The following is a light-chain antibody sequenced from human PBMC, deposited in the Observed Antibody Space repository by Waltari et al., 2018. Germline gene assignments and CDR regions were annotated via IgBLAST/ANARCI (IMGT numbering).Light chain of an antibody. CDR2: EVS. CDR1: NSDIGSYNF. Sequence: QSALTQPASVSGSPGQWITISCTGTNSDIGSYNFVSWYQHLPGKAPKLILYEVSKRRSGVSSRFSGSKSGNTASLTISWLQSDDEAEYSCCSYAGTKTFWVFGGGTKLTVL. CDR3: CSYAGTKTFWV. V-gene: IGLV2-23*02. J-gene: IGLJ3*02.